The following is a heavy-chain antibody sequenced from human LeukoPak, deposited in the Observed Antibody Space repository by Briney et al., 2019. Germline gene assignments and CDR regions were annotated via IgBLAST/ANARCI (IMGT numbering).Heavy chain of an antibody. J-gene: IGHJ4*02. CDR1: GGSFSGYY. V-gene: IGHV4-34*01. CDR3: ARTHSYGSGSYYKRPRYFDY. D-gene: IGHD3-10*01. Sequence: SETLSLTCAVYGGSFSGYYWSWMRQPPGKGLEWIGEINHSGSTNYNPSLKSRVTISVDTSKNQFSLKLSSVTAADTAVYYCARTHSYGSGSYYKRPRYFDYWGQGTLVTVSS. CDR2: INHSGST.